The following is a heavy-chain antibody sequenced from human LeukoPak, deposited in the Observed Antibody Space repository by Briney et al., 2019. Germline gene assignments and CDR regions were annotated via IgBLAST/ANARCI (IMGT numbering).Heavy chain of an antibody. Sequence: SKTLSLTCTVSGGSISSHYWSWIRQPPGKGLEWIGYIYYSGSTNYNPSLKSRVTISVDTSKNQFSLKLSSVTAADTAVYYCARGAQYYYYYYMDVWGKGTTVTVSS. CDR2: IYYSGST. J-gene: IGHJ6*03. V-gene: IGHV4-59*11. CDR3: ARGAQYYYYYYMDV. CDR1: GGSISSHY.